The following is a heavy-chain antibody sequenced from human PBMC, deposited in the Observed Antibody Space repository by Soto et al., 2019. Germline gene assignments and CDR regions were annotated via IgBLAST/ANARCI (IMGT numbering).Heavy chain of an antibody. CDR1: GFSLSNGRMG. D-gene: IGHD2-2*01. V-gene: IGHV2-26*01. J-gene: IGHJ4*02. Sequence: GPTLVNPTETLTLTCTVSGFSLSNGRMGVSWIRQPPGKALEWLAHIFSSDDKSYSTSLKTRLTISKDTSKSQVVLTMTNMDPVDTATYYCARIGDCSSTSCYHYDYWGQGTLVTVS. CDR2: IFSSDDK. CDR3: ARIGDCSSTSCYHYDY.